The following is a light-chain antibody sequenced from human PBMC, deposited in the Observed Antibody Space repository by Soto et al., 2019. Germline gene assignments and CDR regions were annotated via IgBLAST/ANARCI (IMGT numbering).Light chain of an antibody. V-gene: IGLV2-11*01. CDR2: DVS. CDR1: SSDVGGYNY. CDR3: CSYAGSYTYV. Sequence: QSALAQPRSVSGSPGQSVTISCTGTSSDVGGYNYVSWYQQHPGKAPKLMIYDVSKRPSGVPDRFSGSESGNTASLTISGLQAEDEADYYCCSYAGSYTYVFGTGTKGTVL. J-gene: IGLJ1*01.